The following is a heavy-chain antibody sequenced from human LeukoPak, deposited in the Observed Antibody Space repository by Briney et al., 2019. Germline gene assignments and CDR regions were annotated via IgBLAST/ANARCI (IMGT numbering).Heavy chain of an antibody. V-gene: IGHV1-2*02. Sequence: ASVQVSCKASGYTFTDDYMHWVRQAPGQGLEFMGWINPDTGFTNYAQKFQGRVTMTRDTSISTAYMEVNRLTSDDTAVYYCAPTPEAYSSNWNVWGQGTLVTVSS. CDR3: APTPEAYSSNWNV. CDR2: INPDTGFT. D-gene: IGHD1-1*01. J-gene: IGHJ4*02. CDR1: GYTFTDDY.